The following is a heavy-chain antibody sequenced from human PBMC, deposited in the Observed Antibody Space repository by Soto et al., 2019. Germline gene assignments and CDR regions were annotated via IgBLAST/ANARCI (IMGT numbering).Heavy chain of an antibody. D-gene: IGHD5-12*01. Sequence: EVQLVESGGGLVQPGGSLRLSCAASGFTVSSNYMSWLRQAPGKGLEWVSVIYSGGSTYYAGSVKARFTISRDNSKNTLYIQMESMSAEDTAVYYCARGLYSGWHYFDYWGQGTLVTVSS. CDR2: IYSGGST. CDR1: GFTVSSNY. CDR3: ARGLYSGWHYFDY. J-gene: IGHJ4*02. V-gene: IGHV3-66*01.